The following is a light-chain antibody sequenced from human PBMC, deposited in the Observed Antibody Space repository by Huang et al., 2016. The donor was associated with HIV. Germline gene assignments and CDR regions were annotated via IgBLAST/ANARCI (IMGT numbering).Light chain of an antibody. CDR1: QGIGTW. CDR3: HQYNSHSRT. CDR2: GAS. Sequence: DIQVTQSPSTLSASVGDKVTITCRASQGIGTWLAWYQQKPGKAPKLLIYGASSLESGVPSRFSGSGSGTAFTLTISSLQPEDFATYYCHQYNSHSRTFGQGTKVEIK. J-gene: IGKJ1*01. V-gene: IGKV1-5*03.